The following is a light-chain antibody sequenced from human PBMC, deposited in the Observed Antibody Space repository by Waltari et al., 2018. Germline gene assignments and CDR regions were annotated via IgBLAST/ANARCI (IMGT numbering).Light chain of an antibody. CDR2: AAS. CDR1: QSISSY. CDR3: QQTDSTPFT. V-gene: IGKV1-39*01. J-gene: IGKJ3*01. Sequence: DIQMTQSPSSLSASVGDRVTITCRASQSISSYLNWYQQKPGKVPKLLIYAASTLQSGVPSRFSGSGSGTDFTLTISSPQPEDFATYYCQQTDSTPFTFGPGTKVDIK.